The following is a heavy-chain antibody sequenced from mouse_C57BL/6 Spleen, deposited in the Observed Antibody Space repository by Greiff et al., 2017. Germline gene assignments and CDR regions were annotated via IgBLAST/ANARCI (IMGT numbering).Heavy chain of an antibody. CDR3: ARGGIITTVVGDFDV. D-gene: IGHD1-1*01. CDR1: GYSITSGYD. J-gene: IGHJ1*03. V-gene: IGHV3-1*01. CDR2: ISYSGST. Sequence: EVQLQESGPGMVKPSQSLSLTCTVTGYSITSGYDWHWIRHFPGNKLEWMGYISYSGSTNYNPSLKSRSSITHDTSKNHFFLKLNSVTTEDTATYYCARGGIITTVVGDFDVWGTGTTVTVSS.